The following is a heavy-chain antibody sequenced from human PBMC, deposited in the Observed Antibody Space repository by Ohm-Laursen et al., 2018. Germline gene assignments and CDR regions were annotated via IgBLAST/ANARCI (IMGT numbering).Heavy chain of an antibody. J-gene: IGHJ4*02. CDR1: GGSISSYY. V-gene: IGHV4-4*07. Sequence: SDTLSLTCTVSGGSISSYYCSWIRQPAGKRLEWIGRIYTSGTTNDNPSLKSRVTMSVDTSKNQFSLKLSSMTAADTAVYYCARESMDTPMAYYFDFWGQGALVTVPS. CDR3: ARESMDTPMAYYFDF. CDR2: IYTSGTT. D-gene: IGHD5-18*01.